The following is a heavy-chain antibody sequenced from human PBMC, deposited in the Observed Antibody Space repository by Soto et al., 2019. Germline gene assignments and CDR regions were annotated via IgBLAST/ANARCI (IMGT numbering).Heavy chain of an antibody. V-gene: IGHV3-11*01. Sequence: GGSLRLSCAASGFTFSDNYMSWIRQAPGKGLEWVSYISSSGSIIYYADSVKGRSTISRDNAKNSLYLQMNSLRAEDTAVYYCARDLGYYESDGYFDYWGQGALVTVSS. CDR1: GFTFSDNY. CDR3: ARDLGYYESDGYFDY. D-gene: IGHD3-22*01. J-gene: IGHJ4*02. CDR2: ISSSGSII.